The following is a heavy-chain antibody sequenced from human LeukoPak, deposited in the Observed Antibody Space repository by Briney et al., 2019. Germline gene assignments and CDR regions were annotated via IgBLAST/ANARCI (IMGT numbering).Heavy chain of an antibody. Sequence: GGSLRLSCAASGFTFSTYAMSWVRQAPGKGLEWVSDISGSGDSTHYADSVKGRFTISRDNSKNTLYLQMNSLRVEDTAVYYCAKGPPDSSNWCKRTEGWGQGTLVTVSS. V-gene: IGHV3-23*01. D-gene: IGHD6-13*01. CDR1: GFTFSTYA. J-gene: IGHJ4*02. CDR2: ISGSGDST. CDR3: AKGPPDSSNWCKRTEG.